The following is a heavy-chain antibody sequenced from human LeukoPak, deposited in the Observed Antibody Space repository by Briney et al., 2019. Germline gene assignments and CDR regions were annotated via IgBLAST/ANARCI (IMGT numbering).Heavy chain of an antibody. V-gene: IGHV1-69*05. CDR3: ARNSGYDFGALYYFDY. CDR2: IIPIFGTA. CDR1: GGTFSSYA. Sequence: SVKVPCKASGGTFSSYAISWVRQAPGQGLEWMGRIIPIFGTANYAQKFQGRVTITTDESTSTAYMELSSLRSEDTAVYYCARNSGYDFGALYYFDYWGQGTLVTVSS. D-gene: IGHD5-12*01. J-gene: IGHJ4*02.